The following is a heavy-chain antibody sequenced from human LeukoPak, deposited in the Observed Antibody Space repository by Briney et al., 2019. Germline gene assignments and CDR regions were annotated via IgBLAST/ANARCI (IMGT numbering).Heavy chain of an antibody. J-gene: IGHJ4*02. D-gene: IGHD3-22*01. CDR2: ISYDGSNK. CDR1: GFTFSSYG. CDR3: AKADYDSSGYCDY. Sequence: GRSLRLSCAASGFTFSSYGMHWVRQAPGQGLEWVAVISYDGSNKYYADSVKGRFTISRDNSKNTLYLQMNSLRAEDTAVYYCAKADYDSSGYCDYWGQGTLVTVSS. V-gene: IGHV3-30*18.